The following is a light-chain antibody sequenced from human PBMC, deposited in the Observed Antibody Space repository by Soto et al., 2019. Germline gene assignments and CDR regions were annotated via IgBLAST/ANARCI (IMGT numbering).Light chain of an antibody. CDR2: GAS. J-gene: IGKJ2*01. CDR1: QSVSTN. V-gene: IGKV3-15*01. CDR3: QQYNKWPYT. Sequence: ETVMTQSPATLSVSPGERATLSCGASQSVSTNLAWYQQKPGQVPRLLIYGASTRASDIPARFSGSGSGTEFTLTISSLQSEDFAVYYCQQYNKWPYTFGQGTKVEIK.